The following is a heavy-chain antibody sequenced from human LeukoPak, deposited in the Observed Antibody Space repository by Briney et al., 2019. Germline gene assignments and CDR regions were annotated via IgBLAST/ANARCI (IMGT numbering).Heavy chain of an antibody. V-gene: IGHV4-34*01. CDR3: AKDQEYQLSYYFDY. CDR1: GGSFSGYY. Sequence: SETLSLTCAVYGGSFSGYYWSWIRQPPGKGLEWIGEINHSGSTNYNPSLKSRVTISVDTSKNQFSLKLSSVTAADTAVCYCAKDQEYQLSYYFDYWGQGTLVTVSS. CDR2: INHSGST. D-gene: IGHD2-2*01. J-gene: IGHJ4*02.